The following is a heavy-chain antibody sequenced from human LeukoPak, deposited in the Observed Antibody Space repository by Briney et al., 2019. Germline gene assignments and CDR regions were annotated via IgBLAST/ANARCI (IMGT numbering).Heavy chain of an antibody. CDR1: GGSFSGYS. D-gene: IGHD6-19*01. CDR2: IDHSGST. J-gene: IGHJ4*02. Sequence: SETLSLTCAVYGGSFSGYSSSWIRDPPGKGLEWIGEIDHSGSTNYNPALKSRLTISVDTSKNQFSLKLSSVTAADTAVYYCARGSAVGLAYWGQGTLVTVSS. V-gene: IGHV4-34*01. CDR3: ARGSAVGLAY.